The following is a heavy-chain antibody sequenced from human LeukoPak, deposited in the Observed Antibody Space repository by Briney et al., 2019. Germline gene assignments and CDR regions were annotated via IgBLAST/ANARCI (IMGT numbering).Heavy chain of an antibody. Sequence: GASVKVSCKASGYTFTSYGISWVRQAPGQGLEWMGWISAYSGNTNYAQKLQGRVTMTTDTSTSTAYMELRSLRSDDTAVYYCARAPPKFVVAVAATSSWFDPWGQGTLVTVSS. CDR3: ARAPPKFVVAVAATSSWFDP. V-gene: IGHV1-18*01. CDR1: GYTFTSYG. D-gene: IGHD2-15*01. CDR2: ISAYSGNT. J-gene: IGHJ5*02.